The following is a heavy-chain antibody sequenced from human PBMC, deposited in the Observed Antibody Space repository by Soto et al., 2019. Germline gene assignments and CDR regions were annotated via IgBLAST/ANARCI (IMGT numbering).Heavy chain of an antibody. Sequence: SDPLPHTNTFSGGSIISGGYYWILIRQHPGKGLEWIGYIYYSGSTYYHPSLKSRVTISVDTSKNQFSLKLSSVTAADTAVDYCEREDRHSSRWYDWYSSRGQGTLDTVYS. CDR2: IYYSGST. CDR1: GGSIISGGYY. J-gene: IGHJ1*01. CDR3: EREDRHSSRWYDWYSS. D-gene: IGHD6-13*01. V-gene: IGHV4-31*03.